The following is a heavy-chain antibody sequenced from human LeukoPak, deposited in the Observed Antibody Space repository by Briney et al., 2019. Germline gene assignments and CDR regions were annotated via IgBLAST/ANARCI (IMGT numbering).Heavy chain of an antibody. J-gene: IGHJ6*03. D-gene: IGHD5-18*01. V-gene: IGHV4-39*07. CDR2: IYYSGST. CDR3: ARASYSYGYLVISYYYYYMVV. CDR1: GGSISSSSYY. Sequence: NPSETLSLTCTVSGGSISSSSYYWGWIRQPPGKGLEWIGSIYYSGSTYYNPSLKSRVTISVDTSKNQFSLKLSSVTAADTAVYYCARASYSYGYLVISYYYYYMVVWGKGTTVTVSS.